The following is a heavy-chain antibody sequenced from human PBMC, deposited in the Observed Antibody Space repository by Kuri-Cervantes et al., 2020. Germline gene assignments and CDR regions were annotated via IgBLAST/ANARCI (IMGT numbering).Heavy chain of an antibody. J-gene: IGHJ4*02. V-gene: IGHV3-33*01. CDR3: TRDPQATGLAFDY. D-gene: IGHD1-1*01. CDR1: GSTFRPYG. Sequence: GESLKIPCAASGSTFRPYGMHWVRQPPGKGPEGVAVVWSDGSSNYYEGPVKGRFTISRDNSKNMLYLQMNSLRAEDTAVYYCTRDPQATGLAFDYWGQGSLVTVSS. CDR2: VWSDGSSN.